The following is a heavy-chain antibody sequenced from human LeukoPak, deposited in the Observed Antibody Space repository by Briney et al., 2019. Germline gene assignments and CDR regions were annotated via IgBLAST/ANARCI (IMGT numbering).Heavy chain of an antibody. Sequence: GGSLRLSCAASGFTFSRYWMRWVRQAPGKGLEGVANIKNDGSEEYYVDSVKGRFTISRDNARNSLFLKMNSLTVEDTAVYYCARAIRGSAVDTGDRWGQGTLVTVSS. CDR1: GFTFSRYW. V-gene: IGHV3-7*01. J-gene: IGHJ4*02. D-gene: IGHD3-10*01. CDR3: ARAIRGSAVDTGDR. CDR2: IKNDGSEE.